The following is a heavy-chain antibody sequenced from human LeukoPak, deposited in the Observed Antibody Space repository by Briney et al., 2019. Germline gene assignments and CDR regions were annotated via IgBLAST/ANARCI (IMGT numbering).Heavy chain of an antibody. J-gene: IGHJ4*02. V-gene: IGHV1-18*04. CDR1: GYTFTSYG. D-gene: IGHD6-13*01. Sequence: ASVKVCCKASGYTFTSYGISCMRQGPGQGLKLMGWISAYNGNTNYAQKLQGRVTMTTDTSTSTAYMELRSLRSDDTAVYYCARSSSSWNNDYWGQGTLVTVSS. CDR2: ISAYNGNT. CDR3: ARSSSSWNNDY.